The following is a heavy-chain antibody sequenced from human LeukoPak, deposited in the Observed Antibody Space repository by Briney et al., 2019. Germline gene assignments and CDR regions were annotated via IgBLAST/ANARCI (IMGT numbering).Heavy chain of an antibody. V-gene: IGHV3-23*01. CDR3: AKGNGYSYGRYYFDY. D-gene: IGHD5-18*01. CDR2: ITASGGNT. Sequence: GGSLRLSCAASGFTFSSYAMGWVRQAPGKGLEWVSAITASGGNTYYADSVKGRFTISRDNSKNTLYLQVNSLRAEDTAVYYCAKGNGYSYGRYYFDYWGQGTLVSVSS. CDR1: GFTFSSYA. J-gene: IGHJ4*02.